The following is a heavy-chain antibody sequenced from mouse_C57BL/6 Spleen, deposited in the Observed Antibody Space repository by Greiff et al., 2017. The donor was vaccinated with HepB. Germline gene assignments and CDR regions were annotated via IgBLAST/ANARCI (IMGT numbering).Heavy chain of an antibody. CDR1: GYTFTDYE. Sequence: QVQLKQSGAELVRPGASVTLSCKASGYTFTDYEMHWVKQTPVHGLEWIGAIDPETGGTAYNQKFKGKAILTADKSSSTAYMELRSLTSEDSAVYYCTSITTVVHYWGQGTTLTVSS. D-gene: IGHD1-1*01. V-gene: IGHV1-15*01. J-gene: IGHJ2*01. CDR2: IDPETGGT. CDR3: TSITTVVHY.